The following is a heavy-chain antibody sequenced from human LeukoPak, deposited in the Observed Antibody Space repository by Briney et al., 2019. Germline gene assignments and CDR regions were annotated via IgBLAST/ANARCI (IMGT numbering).Heavy chain of an antibody. J-gene: IGHJ4*02. D-gene: IGHD4-17*01. Sequence: GGYLRLYCAASGFTFSIYYMKWVRPAPGMGREWVSSISSSRSYIYYADSVKARFTITRDNAKNSLYLQMNSLRAEDTAVYYGGRLTTTVTTPFDYWGQGTLVTVSS. CDR1: GFTFSIYY. CDR3: GRLTTTVTTPFDY. CDR2: ISSSRSYI. V-gene: IGHV3-21*06.